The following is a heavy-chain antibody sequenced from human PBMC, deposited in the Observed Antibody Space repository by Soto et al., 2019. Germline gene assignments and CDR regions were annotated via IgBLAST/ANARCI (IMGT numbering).Heavy chain of an antibody. V-gene: IGHV3-30*18. CDR3: EKDSCISTSCYRLYNWFDP. CDR2: ISYGGSNK. J-gene: IGHJ5*02. Sequence: QVQLVESGGGVVQPGRSLRLSCAASGFTFSSYGMHWVRQAPGKGLEWVAVISYGGSNKYYADCGKGRFTISRDNSKNTLYLQMNNLGAEDTAVYYCEKDSCISTSCYRLYNWFDPWGQGTLVTVSS. CDR1: GFTFSSYG. D-gene: IGHD2-2*01.